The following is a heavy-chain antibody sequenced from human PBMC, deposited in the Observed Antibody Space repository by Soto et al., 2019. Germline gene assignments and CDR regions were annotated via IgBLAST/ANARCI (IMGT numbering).Heavy chain of an antibody. Sequence: SETLSLTCTVSGGSISSSSYYWGWIRQPPGKGLEWIGNIYYSGSTYYNPSLKSRVTISVDTSKNQFSLKLSSVTAADTAVYYCARGGSYSFYYYYGMDVWGQGTTVTVSS. CDR3: ARGGSYSFYYYYGMDV. V-gene: IGHV4-39*07. J-gene: IGHJ6*02. CDR2: IYYSGST. D-gene: IGHD1-26*01. CDR1: GGSISSSSYY.